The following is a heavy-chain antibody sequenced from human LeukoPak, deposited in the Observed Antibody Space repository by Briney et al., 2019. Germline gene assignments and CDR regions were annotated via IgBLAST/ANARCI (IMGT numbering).Heavy chain of an antibody. J-gene: IGHJ4*02. CDR1: GGTFSSYA. CDR2: IIPIFGTA. D-gene: IGHD2-2*01. Sequence: SVKVSCKASGGTFSSYAISWVRQAPGQGLEWMGGIIPIFGTANYAQKFQGRVTITADESTSTAYMELSSLRSEDTAVYYCARGPYIVVVPAAIEYYFDYWGQGTLVTVSS. V-gene: IGHV1-69*13. CDR3: ARGPYIVVVPAAIEYYFDY.